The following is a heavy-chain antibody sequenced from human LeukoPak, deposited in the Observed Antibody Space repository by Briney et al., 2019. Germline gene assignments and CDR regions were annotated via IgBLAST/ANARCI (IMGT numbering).Heavy chain of an antibody. CDR2: IYPGDSDT. CDR1: GYRFTSYW. V-gene: IGHV5-51*01. CDR3: ARLLGGSDDSANWFDP. Sequence: GESLKIFCKGSGYRFTSYWIGWVRQMPGKGLEWMGIIYPGDSDTRYSPSFQGQVPISANKSISTAYLQWSSLKASDTAMYYCARLLGGSDDSANWFDPWGQGTLVTVSS. J-gene: IGHJ5*02. D-gene: IGHD3-16*01.